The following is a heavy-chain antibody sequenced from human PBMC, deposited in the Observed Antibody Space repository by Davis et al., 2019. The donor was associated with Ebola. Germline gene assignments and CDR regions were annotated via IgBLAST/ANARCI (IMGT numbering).Heavy chain of an antibody. CDR1: GFTFSSYA. J-gene: IGHJ4*02. CDR2: ISSNGGRT. D-gene: IGHD3-3*01. CDR3: AKAQWSGSYPALDY. V-gene: IGHV3-64*02. Sequence: GESLKISCAASGFTFSSYAMHWVRQAPGKGLEYVSGISSNGGRTYYADSVKGRLTISRDNSKNTLYLQMNSLRAEDTAVYYCAKAQWSGSYPALDYWGQGTLVTVSS.